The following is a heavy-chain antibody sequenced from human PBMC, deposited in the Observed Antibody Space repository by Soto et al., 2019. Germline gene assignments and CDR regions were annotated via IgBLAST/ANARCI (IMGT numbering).Heavy chain of an antibody. V-gene: IGHV1-18*01. CDR3: ARAGQGYCSGGSCHQSYYYMDV. Sequence: ASVKVSCKASGYTFTSYGISWVRQAPGQGLEWMGWISAYNGNTNYAQKLQGRVTMTTDTSTSTAYMELRSLRSDDTAVYYCARAGQGYCSGGSCHQSYYYMDVWGKGTTVTVSS. J-gene: IGHJ6*03. CDR2: ISAYNGNT. CDR1: GYTFTSYG. D-gene: IGHD2-15*01.